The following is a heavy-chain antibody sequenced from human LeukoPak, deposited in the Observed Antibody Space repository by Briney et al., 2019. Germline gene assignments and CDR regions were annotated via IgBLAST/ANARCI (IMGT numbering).Heavy chain of an antibody. J-gene: IGHJ4*02. V-gene: IGHV3-20*04. CDR2: ISCNSGTT. CDR1: GFTFRSYV. Sequence: GGSLRLSCVASGFTFRSYVMNWVRQAPGKGLEWVSCISCNSGTTGYADSVKGRFTISRDNAKNSLYLQMNSLRAEDTALYYCARAGLYNWNYEGTAYFDYWGQGTLVTVSS. CDR3: ARAGLYNWNYEGTAYFDY. D-gene: IGHD1-7*01.